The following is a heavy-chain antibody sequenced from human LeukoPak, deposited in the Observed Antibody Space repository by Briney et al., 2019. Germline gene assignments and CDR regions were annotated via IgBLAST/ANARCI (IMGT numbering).Heavy chain of an antibody. CDR1: GFTVSSNY. J-gene: IGHJ4*02. CDR3: ARGFRYSSGWYYFDY. V-gene: IGHV3-53*01. CDR2: IYSGGST. Sequence: PGGSLRLSCAASGFTVSSNYMSWVRQAPGKGLEWVSVIYSGGSTYYADSVKGRFTISRDNSKNTLYLQIDSLRAEDTAVYNCARGFRYSSGWYYFDYWGRGTLVTVSS. D-gene: IGHD6-19*01.